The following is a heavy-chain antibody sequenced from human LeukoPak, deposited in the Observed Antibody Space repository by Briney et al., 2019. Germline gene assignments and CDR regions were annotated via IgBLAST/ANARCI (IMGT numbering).Heavy chain of an antibody. V-gene: IGHV3-48*02. J-gene: IGHJ4*02. CDR1: GFTLSDYS. D-gene: IGHD2-21*01. CDR3: ARERVIAAAGDGFDS. CDR2: ISSSSTTI. Sequence: GGSLRLSCAASGFTLSDYSMNWVRQAPGKGLEWVSYISSSSTTIFYADSVKGRFTISRDNAKNSLFLQMNGLRDEDTALYYCARERVIAAAGDGFDSWGQGTLVAVSS.